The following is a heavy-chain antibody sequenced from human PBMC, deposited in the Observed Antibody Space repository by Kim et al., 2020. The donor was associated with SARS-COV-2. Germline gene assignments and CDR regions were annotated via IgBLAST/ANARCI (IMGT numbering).Heavy chain of an antibody. Sequence: SETLSLTCTVSGGSISSSSYYWGWIRQPPGKGLEWIGSIYYSGSTYYNPSLKSRVTISVDTSKNQFSLKLSSVTAADTAVYYCASRYCSGGSCYRPPFFDIWGQGTMVTVSS. D-gene: IGHD2-15*01. CDR3: ASRYCSGGSCYRPPFFDI. CDR1: GGSISSSSYY. J-gene: IGHJ3*02. CDR2: IYYSGST. V-gene: IGHV4-39*01.